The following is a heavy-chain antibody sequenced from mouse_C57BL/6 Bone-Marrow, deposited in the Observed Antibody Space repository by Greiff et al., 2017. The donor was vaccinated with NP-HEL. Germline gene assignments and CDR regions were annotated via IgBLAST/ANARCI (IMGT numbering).Heavy chain of an antibody. J-gene: IGHJ4*01. V-gene: IGHV3-6*01. CDR1: GYSITSGYY. CDR2: ISYDGSN. D-gene: IGHD1-1*01. Sequence: VQLKESGPGLVKPSQSLSLTCSVTGYSITSGYYWNWIRQFPGNKLEWMGYISYDGSNNYNPSLKNRISITRDTSKNQFFLKLNSVTTEDTATYYWAREDYGSSYAYAMDYWGQGTSVTVSS. CDR3: AREDYGSSYAYAMDY.